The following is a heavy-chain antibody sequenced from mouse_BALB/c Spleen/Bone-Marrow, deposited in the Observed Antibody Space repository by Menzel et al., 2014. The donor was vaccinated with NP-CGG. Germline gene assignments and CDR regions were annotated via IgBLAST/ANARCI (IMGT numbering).Heavy chain of an antibody. J-gene: IGHJ4*01. D-gene: IGHD2-2*01. CDR2: ISSGGSNT. Sequence: EVQLQQSGGGLVKPGGSLKLSCAASGFAFSGYDMSWVRQTPEKRLEWVAYISSGGSNTYYPDTVKGRFTISRDNAKNTLYLQKNSLKSEDTAMYYSARQRGYAYAIDYWGQGTSVTVSS. CDR3: ARQRGYAYAIDY. V-gene: IGHV5-12-1*01. CDR1: GFAFSGYD.